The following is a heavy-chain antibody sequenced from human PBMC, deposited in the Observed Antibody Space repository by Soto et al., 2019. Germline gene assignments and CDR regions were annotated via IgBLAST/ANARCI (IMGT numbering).Heavy chain of an antibody. CDR3: ARDPKYDFWSGYYYYYYMDV. CDR2: ISSNGGST. D-gene: IGHD3-3*01. CDR1: GFTFSSYA. Sequence: HPGGSLRLSCAASGFTFSSYAMHWVRQALGKGLEYVSAISSNGGSTYYANSVKGRFTISRDNSKNTLYLQMGSLRAEDMAVYYCARDPKYDFWSGYYYYYYMDVWGKGTTVTVSS. V-gene: IGHV3-64*01. J-gene: IGHJ6*03.